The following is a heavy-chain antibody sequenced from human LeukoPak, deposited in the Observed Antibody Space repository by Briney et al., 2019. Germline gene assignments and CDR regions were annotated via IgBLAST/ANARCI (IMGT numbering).Heavy chain of an antibody. J-gene: IGHJ3*02. D-gene: IGHD2-21*02. CDR3: AKKVTGGAFDI. CDR1: GFTFSSYS. V-gene: IGHV3-21*04. CDR2: ISSSSSYI. Sequence: NPGGSLRLSCAASGFTFSSYSMNWVRQAPGKGLEWVSSISSSSSYIYYADSVKGRFTISRDNAKNSLYLRMNSLRVEDTAVYYCAKKVTGGAFDIWGQGTMVTVSS.